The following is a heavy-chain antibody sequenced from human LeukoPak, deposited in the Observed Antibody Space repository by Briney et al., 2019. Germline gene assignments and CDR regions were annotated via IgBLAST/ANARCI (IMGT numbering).Heavy chain of an antibody. J-gene: IGHJ4*02. CDR1: GFTFTSYS. CDR2: ISSRSNYI. D-gene: IGHD1-26*01. CDR3: AKSIVGVSGFGY. V-gene: IGHV3-21*04. Sequence: GGSLRLSCAASGFTFTSYSMNWVRLAPGKGLEWVSCISSRSNYIYYADSVKGRFTISRDNSKNMLYLQMNSLRAEDTAVYYCAKSIVGVSGFGYWGQGALVTVSS.